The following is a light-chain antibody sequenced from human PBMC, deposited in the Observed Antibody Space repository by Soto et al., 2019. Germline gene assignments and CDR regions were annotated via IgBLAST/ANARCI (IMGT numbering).Light chain of an antibody. V-gene: IGLV2-18*02. CDR1: SSDVGSYNR. CDR2: EVS. J-gene: IGLJ1*01. Sequence: QSVLTQPPSVSGSPGQSVTISCTGTSSDVGSYNRVSWYQQPPGTAPKLMIYEVSNRPSGVPDRFSGSKSGNTASLTISGLQAEDESDYYCSSYTTSGTRVFGTGTRSPS. CDR3: SSYTTSGTRV.